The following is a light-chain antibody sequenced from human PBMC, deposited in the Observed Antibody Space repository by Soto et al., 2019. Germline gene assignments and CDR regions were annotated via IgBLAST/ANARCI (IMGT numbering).Light chain of an antibody. J-gene: IGKJ2*01. CDR1: QSINIY. V-gene: IGKV1-39*01. CDR2: GAS. CDR3: QQSYRSQYT. Sequence: IQMTQSPSSLSAPVGDSVTVTCRASQSINIYLNWYQQKPGKAPTLLSYGASSLQSGVPSRFPGGGYRTDFTLTISSLQTEDFATYYCQQSYRSQYTFGQGTKLEIK.